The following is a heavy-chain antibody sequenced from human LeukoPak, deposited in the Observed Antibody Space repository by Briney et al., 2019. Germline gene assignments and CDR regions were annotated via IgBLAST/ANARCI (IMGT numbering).Heavy chain of an antibody. CDR2: IYYIGTS. V-gene: IGHV4-39*01. CDR3: ARHRSGSYIRYFDF. Sequence: PSETLSLTCTVSGDSINTSNYFWGWIRQSTGKGLEWIGNIYYIGTSDNNPSLKSRVTISIDTSKNQFSLNLRSVTAADTAFYYCARHRSGSYIRYFDFWGQGALVTVSS. CDR1: GDSINTSNYF. D-gene: IGHD1-26*01. J-gene: IGHJ4*02.